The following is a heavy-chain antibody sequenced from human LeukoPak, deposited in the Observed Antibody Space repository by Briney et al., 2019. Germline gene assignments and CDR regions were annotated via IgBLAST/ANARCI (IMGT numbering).Heavy chain of an antibody. CDR1: GGSFIGYY. Sequence: SETLSLTCAVYGGSFIGYYWSWIRQPPGKGLEWVGEINHSGSTNYNPSLKSRVTISVDASKNQFSLKLSSVPAADTAVYYCASSPSRGYDFWSGSPSVDYWGQGTLITVSS. V-gene: IGHV4-34*01. D-gene: IGHD3-3*01. J-gene: IGHJ4*02. CDR3: ASSPSRGYDFWSGSPSVDY. CDR2: INHSGST.